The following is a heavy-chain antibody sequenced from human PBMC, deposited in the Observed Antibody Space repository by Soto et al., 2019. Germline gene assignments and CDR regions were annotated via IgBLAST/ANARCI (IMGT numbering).Heavy chain of an antibody. CDR1: GGSISSGGYY. CDR3: ARGPGTMAKIDY. CDR2: IYYSGST. Sequence: QVQLQESGPGLVKPSQTLSLTCTVSGGSISSGGYYWSWIRQHPGKGLEWIGYIYYSGSTYYDPSPKIRVTISVDTSKNQFSLKLSSVTAADTAVYYCARGPGTMAKIDYWGQGTLVTVSS. J-gene: IGHJ4*02. V-gene: IGHV4-31*03. D-gene: IGHD3-10*01.